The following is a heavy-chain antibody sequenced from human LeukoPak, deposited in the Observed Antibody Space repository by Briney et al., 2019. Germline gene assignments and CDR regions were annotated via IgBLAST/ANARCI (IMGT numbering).Heavy chain of an antibody. D-gene: IGHD3-16*01. CDR1: GFTFSSYG. J-gene: IGHJ4*02. CDR2: ISYDGSNK. V-gene: IGHV3-30*18. CDR3: AKDDQRRSTVGISSDAMITFGGAPDY. Sequence: PGGSLRLSCAASGFTFSSYGMHWVRQAPGKGLEWVAVISYDGSNKYYADSVKGRFTISRDNSKNTLYLQMNSLRAEDTAVYYCAKDDQRRSTVGISSDAMITFGGAPDYWGQGTLVTVSS.